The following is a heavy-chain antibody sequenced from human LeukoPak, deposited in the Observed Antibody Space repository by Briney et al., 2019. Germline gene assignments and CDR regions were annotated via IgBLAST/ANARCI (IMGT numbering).Heavy chain of an antibody. J-gene: IGHJ4*02. Sequence: GRSLRLSCAASGFTFSSYAMSWVRQAPGKGLEWVGFIRSKAYGGTTEYAASVKGRFTISRDDSKSIAYLQMNSLKTEDTAVYYCTRAPNLLWFGELPPPDYWGQGTLVTVSS. D-gene: IGHD3-10*01. V-gene: IGHV3-49*04. CDR1: GFTFSSYA. CDR3: TRAPNLLWFGELPPPDY. CDR2: IRSKAYGGTT.